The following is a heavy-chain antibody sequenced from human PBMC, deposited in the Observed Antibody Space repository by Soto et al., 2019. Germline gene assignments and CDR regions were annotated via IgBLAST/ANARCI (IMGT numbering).Heavy chain of an antibody. Sequence: ASVKVSCKAQGYIFTKYGIGWVRQAPGHGLEWMGLINVYNGDRKVAQKFQDRVSMTTDTATDTAYMELKSLRSGDTAVYYCARLQLGGDRMLNWFDPCGQGSLVIVSS. J-gene: IGHJ5*02. D-gene: IGHD2-21*02. CDR3: ARLQLGGDRMLNWFDP. V-gene: IGHV1-18*01. CDR2: INVYNGDR. CDR1: GYIFTKYG.